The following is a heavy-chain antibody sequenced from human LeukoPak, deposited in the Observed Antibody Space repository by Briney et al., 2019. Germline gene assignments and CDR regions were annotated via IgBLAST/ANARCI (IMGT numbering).Heavy chain of an antibody. D-gene: IGHD1-1*01. J-gene: IGHJ6*02. CDR1: GGSISSYY. CDR3: ARPNSYRYYYYYYGMDV. CDR2: IYYSGST. V-gene: IGHV4-59*08. Sequence: RSSETLSLTCTVSGGSISSYYWSWIRQPPGKGLEWIGYIYYSGSTNYNPSLKSRVTISVDTSKNQFSLKLSSVTAADTAVYYCARPNSYRYYYYYYGMDVWGQGTTVTVSS.